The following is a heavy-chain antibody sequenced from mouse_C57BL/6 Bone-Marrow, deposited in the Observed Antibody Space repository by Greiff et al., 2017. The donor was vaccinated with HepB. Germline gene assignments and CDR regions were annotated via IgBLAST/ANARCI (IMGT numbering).Heavy chain of an antibody. Sequence: EVQRVESGEGLVKPGGSLKLSCAASGFTFSSYAMSWVRQTPEKRLEWVAYISSGGDYIYYADTVKGRFTISRVNARNTLYLQMSSLKSEDTAMYYCTRALFITGDAYWGQGTLVTVSA. V-gene: IGHV5-9-1*02. CDR1: GFTFSSYA. CDR3: TRALFITGDAY. J-gene: IGHJ3*01. D-gene: IGHD1-1*01. CDR2: ISSGGDYI.